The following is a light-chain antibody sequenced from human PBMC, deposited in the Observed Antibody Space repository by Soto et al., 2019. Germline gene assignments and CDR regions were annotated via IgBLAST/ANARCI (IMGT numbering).Light chain of an antibody. V-gene: IGLV2-14*03. CDR3: YSYTSSSTYV. CDR1: SSDVGAYNY. CDR2: DVS. J-gene: IGLJ1*01. Sequence: QSALTQPASVSGSPGQSITISCSGTSSDVGAYNYVSWYQQHPAKAPKLMIYDVSNRPSGVSDRFSGSKSGNTASLTISGLQAEDEADYYCYSYTSSSTYVFGSVTKLTVL.